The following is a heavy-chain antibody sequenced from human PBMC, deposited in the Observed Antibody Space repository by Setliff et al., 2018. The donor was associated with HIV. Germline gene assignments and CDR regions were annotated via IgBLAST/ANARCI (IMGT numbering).Heavy chain of an antibody. Sequence: PSETLSLTCTVSGGSISSYYWSWIRQPAGKGLEWIGRIYTSGSTNYNPSLKSRVTMSVDTSKHQFSLKLSSVTAADTAVYYCARSDGQLDPYDYYGMDVWGQGTTVTVSS. CDR1: GGSISSYY. CDR2: IYTSGST. D-gene: IGHD6-6*01. CDR3: ARSDGQLDPYDYYGMDV. V-gene: IGHV4-4*07. J-gene: IGHJ6*02.